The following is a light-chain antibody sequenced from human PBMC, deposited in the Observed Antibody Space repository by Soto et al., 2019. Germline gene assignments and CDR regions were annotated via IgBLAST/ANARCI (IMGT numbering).Light chain of an antibody. CDR3: SSYPSSSTYA. J-gene: IGLJ1*01. Sequence: QSVLTQPPSVSGSPGQSVTISCTGTSSDVGSYNRVSWYQQPPGTAPKLMIYEVSNRPSGVPDRFSGSKSGNTASLTISGLQAVDEADYYCSSYPSSSTYAFGTGTKVTVL. CDR2: EVS. CDR1: SSDVGSYNR. V-gene: IGLV2-18*02.